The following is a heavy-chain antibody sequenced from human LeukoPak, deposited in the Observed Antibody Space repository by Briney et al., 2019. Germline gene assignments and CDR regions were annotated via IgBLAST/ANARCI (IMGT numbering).Heavy chain of an antibody. CDR3: AKVAGDRMDY. CDR1: GYTFATYG. V-gene: IGHV1-18*01. J-gene: IGHJ4*02. D-gene: IGHD6-13*01. Sequence: GASVKVSCKASGYTFATYGFCWVRQAPGRGLEWMGWISANTGKTDYAQKFQGRVTMTTDTSTSTAYMELRSLRPDDTAVYYCAKVAGDRMDYWGQGTLLTVSS. CDR2: ISANTGKT.